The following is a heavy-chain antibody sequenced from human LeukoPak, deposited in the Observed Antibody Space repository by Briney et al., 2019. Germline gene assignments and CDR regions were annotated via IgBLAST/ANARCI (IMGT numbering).Heavy chain of an antibody. Sequence: GGSLRLSCAASGFTFSSYAMSWVRQAPGKGLEWVSVIYSGGSTYYADSVKGRFTISRDNSKNTLYLQMNSLRAEDTAVYYCATTYSSWSTLDYWGQGTLVTVSS. CDR3: ATTYSSWSTLDY. J-gene: IGHJ4*02. V-gene: IGHV3-53*01. D-gene: IGHD3-22*01. CDR2: IYSGGST. CDR1: GFTFSSYA.